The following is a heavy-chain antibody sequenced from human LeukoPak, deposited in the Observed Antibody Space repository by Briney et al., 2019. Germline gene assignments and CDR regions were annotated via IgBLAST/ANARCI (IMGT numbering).Heavy chain of an antibody. CDR3: ARGEMATIEDAFDI. J-gene: IGHJ3*02. V-gene: IGHV4-61*10. CDR2: IFFSEST. Sequence: SQTLSLTCTVSGGSISSGSYYWSWIRQPAGKGLEWIGYIFFSESTDYNPSLKSRVTMSLDTSKNQFSLRLSSVTAADTAVYYCARGEMATIEDAFDIWGQGTMVTVSS. CDR1: GGSISSGSYY. D-gene: IGHD5-24*01.